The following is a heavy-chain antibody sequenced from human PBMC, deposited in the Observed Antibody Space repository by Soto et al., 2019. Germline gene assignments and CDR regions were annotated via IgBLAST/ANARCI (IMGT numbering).Heavy chain of an antibody. Sequence: SETLSLTCAVYGGSFSGYYWSWIRQPPGKGLEWIGEINHSGSTNYNPSLKSRVTISVDTSKNQFSLKLSSVTAADTAVYYCARAPYDSSGYPKPNWFDPWGQGTLVTVSS. V-gene: IGHV4-34*01. D-gene: IGHD3-22*01. J-gene: IGHJ5*02. CDR3: ARAPYDSSGYPKPNWFDP. CDR1: GGSFSGYY. CDR2: INHSGST.